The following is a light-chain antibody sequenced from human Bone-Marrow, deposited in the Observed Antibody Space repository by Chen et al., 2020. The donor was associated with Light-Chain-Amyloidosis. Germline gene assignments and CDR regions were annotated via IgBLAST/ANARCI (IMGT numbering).Light chain of an antibody. CDR3: SSYTSTGTYV. CDR1: SGDVGGYNY. CDR2: EVS. V-gene: IGLV2-14*01. Sequence: QSALPQPASASGSPGQSITISFPGSSGDVGGYNYVSLYRHHPSKAPKLMIYEVSNRPSGVSNRFSGSKSGNTASLTISGLQTEDEADYYCSSYTSTGTYVFGTGTKVTVL. J-gene: IGLJ1*01.